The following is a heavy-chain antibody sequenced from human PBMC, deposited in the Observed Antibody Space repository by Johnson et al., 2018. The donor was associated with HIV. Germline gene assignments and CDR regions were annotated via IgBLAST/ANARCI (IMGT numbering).Heavy chain of an antibody. CDR1: GFTVSSNY. Sequence: VQLVESGGGLVQPGRSLRLSCAASGFTVSSNYMSWVRQAPGKGLEWVSAISGSGGSTYYADSVKGRFTISRDHSKNTLYLQMNSLRAEDTAVYYCASLGRDLLVKAPLSVVFDAFDIWGQGTMVTVSS. V-gene: IGHV3-23*04. CDR2: ISGSGGST. CDR3: ASLGRDLLVKAPLSVVFDAFDI. D-gene: IGHD3-16*01. J-gene: IGHJ3*02.